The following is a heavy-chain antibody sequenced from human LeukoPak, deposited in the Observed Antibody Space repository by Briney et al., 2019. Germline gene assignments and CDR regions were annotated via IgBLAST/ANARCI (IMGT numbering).Heavy chain of an antibody. CDR1: GFTFDDYA. D-gene: IGHD1-7*01. Sequence: GGSLRLSCAASGFTFDDYAMPWVRQAPGKGLEWVSGISWNSGSIDYADSVKGRFTISRDNAKSSLYLQMNSLRTEDTALYYCAKGLDITGTTGLNYWGQGTLVTVSS. CDR3: AKGLDITGTTGLNY. CDR2: ISWNSGSI. V-gene: IGHV3-9*01. J-gene: IGHJ4*02.